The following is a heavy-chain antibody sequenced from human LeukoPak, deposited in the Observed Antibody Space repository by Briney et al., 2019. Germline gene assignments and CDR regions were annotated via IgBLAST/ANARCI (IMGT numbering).Heavy chain of an antibody. Sequence: SETLSLTCAVYGGSFSGYYWSWIRQPPGKGLEWIGEINHSGSTNYNPSPKSRVTISVDTSKNQFSLKLSSVTAADTAVYYCARAPYYYDSSGYTYWGQGTLVTVSS. CDR1: GGSFSGYY. J-gene: IGHJ4*02. D-gene: IGHD3-22*01. CDR3: ARAPYYYDSSGYTY. CDR2: INHSGST. V-gene: IGHV4-34*01.